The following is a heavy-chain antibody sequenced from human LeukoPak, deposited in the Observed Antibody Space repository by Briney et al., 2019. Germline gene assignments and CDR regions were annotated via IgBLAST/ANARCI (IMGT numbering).Heavy chain of an antibody. D-gene: IGHD2-21*01. Sequence: GGSLRLSCAASGFTFSSCAMHWVRQAPGKGLEWVAVISYDGSNKYYADSVKGRFTISRDSSKNTLFLQMNRLRPEDAAVYYCAKAPVTTCRGAYCYPFDYWGQGTLVTVSS. CDR2: ISYDGSNK. CDR1: GFTFSSCA. V-gene: IGHV3-30*04. CDR3: AKAPVTTCRGAYCYPFDY. J-gene: IGHJ4*02.